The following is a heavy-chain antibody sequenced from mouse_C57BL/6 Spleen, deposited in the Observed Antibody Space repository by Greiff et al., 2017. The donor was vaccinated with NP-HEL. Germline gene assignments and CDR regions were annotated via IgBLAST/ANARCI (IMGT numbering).Heavy chain of an antibody. CDR1: GYTFTDYY. CDR2: INPNNGGT. CDR3: ASPFAY. V-gene: IGHV1-26*01. Sequence: LQQSGPELVKPGASVKISCKASGYTFTDYYMNWVKQSHGKSLEWIGDINPNNGGTSYNQKFKGKATLTVDKSSSTAYMELRSLTSEDSAVYYCASPFAYWGQGTLVTVSA. J-gene: IGHJ3*01.